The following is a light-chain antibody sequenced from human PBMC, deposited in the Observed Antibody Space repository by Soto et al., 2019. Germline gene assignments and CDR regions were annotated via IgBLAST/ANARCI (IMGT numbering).Light chain of an antibody. CDR2: AAS. CDR3: LQKYFYPFT. Sequence: AIQMTQSPSSLSASVGDRVTITCRASQGIRNDLDWFQQKPGKAPKLLLYAASNLQSGVPARFSGSGSGTDFTLTISSLQPEDFATYYCLQKYFYPFTFGPGTKVYIK. J-gene: IGKJ3*01. V-gene: IGKV1-6*01. CDR1: QGIRND.